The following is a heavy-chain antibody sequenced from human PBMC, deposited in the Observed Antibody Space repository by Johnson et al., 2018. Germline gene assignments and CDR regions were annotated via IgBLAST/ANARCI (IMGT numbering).Heavy chain of an antibody. Sequence: QVQLQESGPGLVKPSETLSLTCTVSGDSISSYYWSWIRQPPGKGLEWIAYIYYNGGTSYNPSLKSRVTISVDTSKNQFSLKLSSVTAAETAVYYCATGIAVAGAEYFHHWGQGTLVTVSS. D-gene: IGHD6-19*01. V-gene: IGHV4-59*01. CDR2: IYYNGGT. J-gene: IGHJ1*01. CDR1: GDSISSYY. CDR3: ATGIAVAGAEYFHH.